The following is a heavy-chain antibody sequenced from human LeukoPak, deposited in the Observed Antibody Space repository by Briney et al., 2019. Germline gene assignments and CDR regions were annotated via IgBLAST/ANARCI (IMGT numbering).Heavy chain of an antibody. CDR2: IIPIFGTA. D-gene: IGHD6-19*01. CDR1: GGTFSSYA. Sequence: GASVKVSCKASGGTFSSYAISWVRQAPGQGLEWMGGIIPIFGTANYAQKFQGRVTITADKSTSTAYMELSSLRSEDTAVYYCASLHAIAVAGKYWFDPWGQGTLVTVSS. J-gene: IGHJ5*02. V-gene: IGHV1-69*06. CDR3: ASLHAIAVAGKYWFDP.